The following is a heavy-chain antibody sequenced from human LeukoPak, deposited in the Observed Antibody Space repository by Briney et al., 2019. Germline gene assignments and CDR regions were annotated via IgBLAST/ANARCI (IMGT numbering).Heavy chain of an antibody. CDR3: ARVPTVVRGEDSVYFDY. V-gene: IGHV4-39*01. CDR1: GGSISSSSYY. Sequence: SETLSLTCTVSGGSISSSSYYWGWIRQPPGKGLEWIGSIYYSGGTYYNPSLKSRVTISVDTSKNQFSLKLSSVTAADTAVYYCARVPTVVRGEDSVYFDYWGQGTLVTVSS. CDR2: IYYSGGT. J-gene: IGHJ4*02. D-gene: IGHD4-23*01.